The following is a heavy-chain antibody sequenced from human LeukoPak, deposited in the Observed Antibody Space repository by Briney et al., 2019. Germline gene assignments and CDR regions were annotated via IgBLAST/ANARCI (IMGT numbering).Heavy chain of an antibody. CDR1: GFTFSDSY. V-gene: IGHV3-30*02. CDR2: IRYDGSNK. Sequence: GGSLRLSCAASGFTFSDSYMTWIRQAPGKGLEWVAFIRYDGSNKYYADSVKGRFTISRDNSKNTLYLQMNSLRAGDTAVYYCAKPHFDDWGQGTLVTVSS. J-gene: IGHJ4*02. CDR3: AKPHFDD.